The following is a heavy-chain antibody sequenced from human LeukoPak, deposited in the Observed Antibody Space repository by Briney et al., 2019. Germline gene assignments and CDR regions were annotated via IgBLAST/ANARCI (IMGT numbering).Heavy chain of an antibody. Sequence: GGSLRLSCEGSAFIFSGHWMNWVRQTPGKGLEWVASIKEDGSERQYVDSVKGRFSISRDNTKGSLFLQLNSLRAEDTAVYYCARDGPGFLYYFDYWGQGTLVTVSS. J-gene: IGHJ4*02. CDR2: IKEDGSER. CDR1: AFIFSGHW. D-gene: IGHD2-21*01. V-gene: IGHV3-7*03. CDR3: ARDGPGFLYYFDY.